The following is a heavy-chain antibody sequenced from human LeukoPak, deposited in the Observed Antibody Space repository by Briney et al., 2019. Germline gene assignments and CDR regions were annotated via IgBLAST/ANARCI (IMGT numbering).Heavy chain of an antibody. CDR1: GGSISSYY. CDR3: ARGEDVSGYRTDC. CDR2: IYYSGST. D-gene: IGHD5-12*01. Sequence: SETLSLTCTVSGGSISSYYWSWIRQPPGKGLEWIGYIYYSGSTNYNPSLKSRVTISVDTSKNQFSLKLSSVTAADTAVYYCARGEDVSGYRTDCWGQGTLVTVSS. J-gene: IGHJ4*02. V-gene: IGHV4-59*08.